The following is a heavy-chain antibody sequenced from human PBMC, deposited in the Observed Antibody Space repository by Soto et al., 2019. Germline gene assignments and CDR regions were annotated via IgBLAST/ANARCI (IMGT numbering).Heavy chain of an antibody. D-gene: IGHD2-2*01. Sequence: EVQLVQSGAEVKKPGESLNISCKTSGYSFTTYWIGWVRQMPGKGLEWMGIIYPGDSDTRYSSSFQGHVTFSVDKSINTAYLQWRSLKASDTATYYCARRYQVTDTLDIWGQGTMVTVSS. CDR2: IYPGDSDT. CDR3: ARRYQVTDTLDI. CDR1: GYSFTTYW. J-gene: IGHJ3*02. V-gene: IGHV5-51*01.